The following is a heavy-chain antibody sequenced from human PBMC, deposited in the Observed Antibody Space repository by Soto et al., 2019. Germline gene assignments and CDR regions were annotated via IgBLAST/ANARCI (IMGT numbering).Heavy chain of an antibody. CDR2: TVAISERT. Sequence: QVQLVQSETEVAEPGASVRLSCKTSGYTFSTYGLSWVRQAPGQGLEWMGWTVAISERTIYAQKFQGRVTVTTDRATHTGYLELSRLTSDDTALYYCASVAGYGSGSRHFDNWGQGTLVTVSS. CDR1: GYTFSTYG. CDR3: ASVAGYGSGSRHFDN. D-gene: IGHD3-10*01. V-gene: IGHV1-18*01. J-gene: IGHJ4*02.